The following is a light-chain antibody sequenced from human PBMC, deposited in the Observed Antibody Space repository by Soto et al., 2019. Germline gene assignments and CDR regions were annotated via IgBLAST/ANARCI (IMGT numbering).Light chain of an antibody. J-gene: IGKJ1*01. Sequence: EIVLTQSPGTLSLSPGERATLSCRASQSLTSTYLAWYQQKPGQAPRLLIYGASSRATGIPDRFSGSGSGTDFTLTISRLEPEDFAVYYCQQDVSAPWTFGQGTQVDIK. V-gene: IGKV3-20*01. CDR2: GAS. CDR1: QSLTSTY. CDR3: QQDVSAPWT.